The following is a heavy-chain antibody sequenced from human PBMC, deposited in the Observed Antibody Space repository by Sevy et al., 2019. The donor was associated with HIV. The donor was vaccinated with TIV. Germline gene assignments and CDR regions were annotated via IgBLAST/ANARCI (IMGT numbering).Heavy chain of an antibody. Sequence: GGSLRLSCAASGFTFSSYAMHWVRQAPGKGLEWVAVISYDGSNKYYADSVKGRFTISRDNSKNTLYLQMNSLRAEDTALYYCARGPVRGYCSGGSCYYFDYWGQGTLVTVSS. CDR2: ISYDGSNK. CDR1: GFTFSSYA. D-gene: IGHD2-15*01. J-gene: IGHJ4*02. V-gene: IGHV3-30-3*01. CDR3: ARGPVRGYCSGGSCYYFDY.